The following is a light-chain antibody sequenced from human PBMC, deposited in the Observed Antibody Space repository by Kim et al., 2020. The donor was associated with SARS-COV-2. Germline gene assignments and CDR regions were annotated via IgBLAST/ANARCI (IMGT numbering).Light chain of an antibody. J-gene: IGLJ2*01. CDR3: QAWDSSTVV. CDR2: QDS. V-gene: IGLV3-1*01. Sequence: SPGTPANITCPGDKLGDKYACWYQQKPASAPVLVIYQDSKRPSGIPERFSGSNSGNTATLTISGTQAMDEADYYCQAWDSSTVVFGGGTQLTVL. CDR1: KLGDKY.